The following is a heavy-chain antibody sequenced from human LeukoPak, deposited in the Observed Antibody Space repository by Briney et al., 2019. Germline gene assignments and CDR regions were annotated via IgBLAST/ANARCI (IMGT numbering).Heavy chain of an antibody. Sequence: GGSLRLSCAASGFTFSSYSMNWVRQAPGKGLEWVSSISSSSSYIYYADSVKGRFTISRDNAKNSLYLQMNSLRAEDTAVYYCARDAGYCSGGSCYSNYMDVWGKGTTVTVSS. CDR1: GFTFSSYS. D-gene: IGHD2-15*01. J-gene: IGHJ6*03. CDR3: ARDAGYCSGGSCYSNYMDV. V-gene: IGHV3-21*01. CDR2: ISSSSSYI.